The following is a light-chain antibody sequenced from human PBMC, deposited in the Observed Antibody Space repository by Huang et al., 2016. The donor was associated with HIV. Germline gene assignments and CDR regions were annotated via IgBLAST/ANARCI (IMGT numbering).Light chain of an antibody. CDR1: QDIRKY. J-gene: IGKJ4*01. CDR3: QQYDSVPPLT. Sequence: DIQMTQSPSSLSAFVGDRVTITCQASQDIRKYLNWDQEKPGKAPKLLIYDASNLETGVPSRFSGSGSGTDFTFTISGLQPEDVAIYYCQQYDSVPPLTFGGGTKVEIK. V-gene: IGKV1-33*01. CDR2: DAS.